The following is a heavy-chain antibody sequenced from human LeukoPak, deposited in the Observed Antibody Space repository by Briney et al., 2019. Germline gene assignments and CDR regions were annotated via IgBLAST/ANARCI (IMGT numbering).Heavy chain of an antibody. CDR1: GGSFSGYY. D-gene: IGHD2-15*01. Sequence: PSETLSLTCAVYGGSFSGYYWSWIRQPPGKGLEWIGEINHSGSTNYNPSLKSRVTISVDTSKNQFSLKLSSVTAADTAVYYCARDGSGYCSGGSCYSWHGAFDIWGQGTMVTVSS. CDR3: ARDGSGYCSGGSCYSWHGAFDI. V-gene: IGHV4-34*01. J-gene: IGHJ3*02. CDR2: INHSGST.